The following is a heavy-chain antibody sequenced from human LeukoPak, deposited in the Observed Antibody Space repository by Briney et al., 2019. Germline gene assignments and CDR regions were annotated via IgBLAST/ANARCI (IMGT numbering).Heavy chain of an antibody. D-gene: IGHD1-26*01. J-gene: IGHJ4*02. V-gene: IGHV4-34*01. CDR1: GGSFSGYY. CDR2: INHSGST. Sequence: SESLSLTCAVYGGSFSGYYWSWIRQPPGKGLEWIGEINHSGSTNYNLSLKSRVTISVDTSKNQFSLKLSSVTAADTAVYYCARGRKWEPANEYYFDYWGQGTLVTVSS. CDR3: ARGRKWEPANEYYFDY.